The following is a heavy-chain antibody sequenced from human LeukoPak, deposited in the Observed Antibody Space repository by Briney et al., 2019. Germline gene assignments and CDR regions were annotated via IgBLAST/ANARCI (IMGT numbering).Heavy chain of an antibody. D-gene: IGHD1-1*01. CDR1: GFTVSSNY. CDR3: ARILEGAFDI. J-gene: IGHJ3*02. V-gene: IGHV3-53*01. Sequence: GALRLSCAASGFTVSSNYMSWVRQAPGKGLEWVSVIYSGGSTYYADSVKGRFTISRDNSKNTLYLQMNSLRAEDTAVYYCARILEGAFDIWGQGTMVTVSS. CDR2: IYSGGST.